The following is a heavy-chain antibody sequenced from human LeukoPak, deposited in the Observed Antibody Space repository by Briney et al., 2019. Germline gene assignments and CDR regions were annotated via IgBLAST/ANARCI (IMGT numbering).Heavy chain of an antibody. Sequence: PGGSLRLSCAASGFTFSSYAMNWVRQAPGKGLEWVSSISSSSSYIYYADSVKGRFTISRDNAKNSLYLQMNSLRAEDTAVYYCAREYSDYYGSGSTMDVWGQGTTVTVSS. D-gene: IGHD3-10*01. CDR2: ISSSSSYI. CDR3: AREYSDYYGSGSTMDV. CDR1: GFTFSSYA. V-gene: IGHV3-21*01. J-gene: IGHJ6*02.